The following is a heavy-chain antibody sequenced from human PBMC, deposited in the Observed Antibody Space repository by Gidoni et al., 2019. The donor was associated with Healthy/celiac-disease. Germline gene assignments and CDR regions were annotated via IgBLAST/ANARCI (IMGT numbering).Heavy chain of an antibody. D-gene: IGHD1-26*01. CDR3: ARDARWELLCN. CDR2: ISSSSSTI. CDR1: GFTFRSYS. Sequence: EVQLVESGGGLVQPGGSLRPPCAAPGFTFRSYSMNWVRQAPGKGLEWVSYISSSSSTIYYADSVKGRFTISRDNAKNSLYLQMNSLRAEDTAVYYCARDARWELLCNWGQGTLVTVSS. J-gene: IGHJ4*02. V-gene: IGHV3-48*01.